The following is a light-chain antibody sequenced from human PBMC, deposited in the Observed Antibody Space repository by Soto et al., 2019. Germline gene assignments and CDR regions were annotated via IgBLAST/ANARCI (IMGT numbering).Light chain of an antibody. V-gene: IGLV2-14*01. J-gene: IGLJ1*01. CDR3: SSYTTSRTYV. CDR1: SSDVGVYNY. Sequence: QSALTQPASVSGSPGQSITISCTGTSSDVGVYNYVSWYQQHPGKAPQLMIYEVSNRPSGVSNRFSGSKSGNTASLTISGLHAEDEADYYCSSYTTSRTYVFGTGTKLTVL. CDR2: EVS.